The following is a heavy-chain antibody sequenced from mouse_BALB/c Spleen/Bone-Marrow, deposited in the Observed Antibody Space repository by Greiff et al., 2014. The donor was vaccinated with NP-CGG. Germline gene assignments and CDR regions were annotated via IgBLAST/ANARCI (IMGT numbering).Heavy chain of an antibody. D-gene: IGHD2-4*01. CDR2: ISYSGSS. Sequence: EVQLVESGPGLVKPSQSLSLTCTVTGYSITSDYAWNWIRQFPGNKLEWMGYISYSGSSSYNPSLESRISITRDTSKTQFFLQLQSVTTEDTATYYCARYDYDVGYFDYWGQGTTLTVSS. J-gene: IGHJ2*01. V-gene: IGHV3-2*02. CDR1: GYSITSDYA. CDR3: ARYDYDVGYFDY.